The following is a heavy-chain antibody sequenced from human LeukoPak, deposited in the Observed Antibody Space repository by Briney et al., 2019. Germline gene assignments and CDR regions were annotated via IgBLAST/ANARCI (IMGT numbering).Heavy chain of an antibody. J-gene: IGHJ4*02. CDR3: ARERCSSTSCSSFDY. D-gene: IGHD2-2*01. CDR1: GGTFGSYA. CDR2: IIPIFGTA. Sequence: ASVKVSCKASGGTFGSYAISWVRQAPGQGLEWMGGIIPIFGTANYAQKFQGRVTITADESTSTAYMELSSLRSEDTAVYYCARERCSSTSCSSFDYWGQGTLVTVSS. V-gene: IGHV1-69*13.